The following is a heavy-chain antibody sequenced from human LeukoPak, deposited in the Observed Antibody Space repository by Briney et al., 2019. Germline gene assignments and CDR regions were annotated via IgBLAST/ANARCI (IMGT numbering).Heavy chain of an antibody. V-gene: IGHV4-39*01. CDR3: GRLKFNPSGNYFLAFDY. J-gene: IGHJ4*02. Sequence: SETPSLTCTVSGASISSSSYYWGWIRQPPGKGLEWIGSIYYSGSTYYNPSLKSRVTISVDTSKNQFSLKLSSVTAADTAVYYCGRLKFNPSGNYFLAFDYWGQGTLVTVSS. D-gene: IGHD3-22*01. CDR1: GASISSSSYY. CDR2: IYYSGST.